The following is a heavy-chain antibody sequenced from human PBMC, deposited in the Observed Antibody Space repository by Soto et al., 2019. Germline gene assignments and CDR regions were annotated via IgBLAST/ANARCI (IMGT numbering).Heavy chain of an antibody. V-gene: IGHV4-30-4*01. CDR2: ISHSETT. J-gene: IGHJ4*02. CDR3: ARFGVSDRNDN. CDR1: GSYITSGDYH. D-gene: IGHD2-8*01. Sequence: QVRLQESGPGLVKPSQTLSLTCSVSGSYITSGDYHWTWIRQAPGKGLEWIGYISHSETTYYSPSLKNRITISLDISMNQFSLRLHSVTAADTAVYFCARFGVSDRNDNWGQGTLVTVSS.